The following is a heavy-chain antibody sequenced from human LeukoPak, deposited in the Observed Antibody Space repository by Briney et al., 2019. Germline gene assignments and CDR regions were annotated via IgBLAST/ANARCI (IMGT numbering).Heavy chain of an antibody. CDR3: AKDSVVVPAAPYGMDV. V-gene: IGHV3-23*01. CDR2: IGGSGGNT. CDR1: GVTFKNYA. J-gene: IGHJ6*02. D-gene: IGHD2-2*01. Sequence: QPGGSLRLSCAASGVTFKNYAMSWVRRAPGKGLEWVSTIGGSGGNTYYADSVKGRFTISRDNSRNTLYLQMSSLRAEDTAVYYCAKDSVVVPAAPYGMDVWGQGTTVTVSS.